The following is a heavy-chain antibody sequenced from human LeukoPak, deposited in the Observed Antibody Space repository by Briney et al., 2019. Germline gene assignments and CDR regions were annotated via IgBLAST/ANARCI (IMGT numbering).Heavy chain of an antibody. CDR2: IIPILGIA. V-gene: IGHV1-69*04. Sequence: ASVKVSCKASGGTFSSYAISWVRQAPGQGLEWMGRIIPILGIANYAQKFQGRVTITADKSTSTAYMELSSLRSEDTAVYYCATNLRMGSYYRYYFDYWGQGTLVTVSS. CDR3: ATNLRMGSYYRYYFDY. J-gene: IGHJ4*02. CDR1: GGTFSSYA. D-gene: IGHD1-26*01.